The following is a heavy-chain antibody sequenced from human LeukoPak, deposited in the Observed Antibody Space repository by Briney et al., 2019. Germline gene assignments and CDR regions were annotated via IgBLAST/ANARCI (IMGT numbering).Heavy chain of an antibody. CDR2: IKSKTDGGTT. J-gene: IGHJ1*01. CDR3: ARACSSTSCYLQYFQH. V-gene: IGHV3-15*01. CDR1: GVIFSNAW. Sequence: GGSLRLSCAASGVIFSNAWMSWVRQAPGEGLEWVGRIKSKTDGGTTDYAAPVKGRFTIYRDNAKNALYLQMTSLRAEDTAVYYCARACSSTSCYLQYFQHWGQGTLVTVSS. D-gene: IGHD2-2*01.